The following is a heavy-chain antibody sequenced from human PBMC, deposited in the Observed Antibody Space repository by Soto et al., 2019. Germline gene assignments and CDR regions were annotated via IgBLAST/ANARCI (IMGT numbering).Heavy chain of an antibody. Sequence: LSLTCAASGFTFSSYAMSWVRQAPGKGLEWVSAISGSGGSTYYADSVKGRFTISRDNSKNTLYLQMNSLRAEDTAVYYCANTGPTLRRGMDVWGQGTTVTVSS. J-gene: IGHJ6*02. CDR3: ANTGPTLRRGMDV. CDR1: GFTFSSYA. CDR2: ISGSGGST. V-gene: IGHV3-23*01.